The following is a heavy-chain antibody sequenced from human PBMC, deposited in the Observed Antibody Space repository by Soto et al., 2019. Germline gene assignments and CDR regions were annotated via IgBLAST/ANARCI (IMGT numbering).Heavy chain of an antibody. CDR1: GLTFSSSA. CDR3: AAETKSYFYGMDV. CDR2: ISYDGSNK. V-gene: IGHV3-30*03. J-gene: IGHJ6*02. Sequence: QVQLLESGGGVVQPGRSLRLSCAASGLTFSSSAMHWVRQAPGKGLEWVALISYDGSNKYYVDSVKGRFTISRDNSNNTLDLQMNSLREEDTAVYYCAAETKSYFYGMDVWGQGTTVTVSS.